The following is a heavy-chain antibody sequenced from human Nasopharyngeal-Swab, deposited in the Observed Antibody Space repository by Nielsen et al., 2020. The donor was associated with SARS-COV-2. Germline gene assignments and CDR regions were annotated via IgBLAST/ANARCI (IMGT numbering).Heavy chain of an antibody. D-gene: IGHD3-10*01. CDR1: GFTFSSYA. CDR3: AKDRYYGSGSYPDY. CDR2: IYSGGSST. V-gene: IGHV3-23*03. J-gene: IGHJ4*02. Sequence: GGSLRLSCAASGFTFSSYAMSWVRQAPGKGLEWVSVIYSGGSSTYYADSVKGRFTISRDNSKNTLYLQMNSLRAEDTAAYYCAKDRYYGSGSYPDYWGQGTLVTVSS.